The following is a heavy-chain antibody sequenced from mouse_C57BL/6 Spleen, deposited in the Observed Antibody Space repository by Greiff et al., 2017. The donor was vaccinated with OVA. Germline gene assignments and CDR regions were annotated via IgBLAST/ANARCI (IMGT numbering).Heavy chain of an antibody. D-gene: IGHD1-1*01. CDR3: ARDRKFITTVNYAMDY. V-gene: IGHV5-4*01. Sequence: EVQLVESGGGLVKPGGSLKLSCAASGFTFSSYAMSWVRQTPEKRLEWVATISDGGSYTYYPDNVKGRFTISRDNAKNNLYLQMSHLKSEDTAMYYCARDRKFITTVNYAMDYWGQGTSVTVSS. J-gene: IGHJ4*01. CDR2: ISDGGSYT. CDR1: GFTFSSYA.